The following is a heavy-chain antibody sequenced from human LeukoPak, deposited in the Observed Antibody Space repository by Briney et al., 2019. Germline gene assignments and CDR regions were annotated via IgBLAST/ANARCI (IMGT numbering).Heavy chain of an antibody. V-gene: IGHV3-11*06. CDR2: ISSSSSYI. D-gene: IGHD3-10*02. Sequence: LSLTCAVYGGSFSGYYWSWIRQAPGKGLEWVSSISSSSSYIYYADSVKGRFTISRDNAKNSLYLQMNSLRAEDTAVYYCAELGITMIGGVWGKGTTVTISS. CDR3: AELGITMIGGV. CDR1: GGSFSGYY. J-gene: IGHJ6*04.